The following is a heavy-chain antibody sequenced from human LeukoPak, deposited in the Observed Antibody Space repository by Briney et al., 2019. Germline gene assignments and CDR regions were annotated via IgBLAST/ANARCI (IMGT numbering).Heavy chain of an antibody. Sequence: PSETLSLTCTVSGGSISSHYWGWIRQPPGKGLEWFGYLYGGGSTKANPSLESRVTLSADTSKNQFSLRLSSVTAADTAVYYCATIKRGDIFGYFDFWGQGILVAVSS. CDR1: GGSISSHY. D-gene: IGHD5-18*01. V-gene: IGHV4-59*11. J-gene: IGHJ4*02. CDR2: LYGGGST. CDR3: ATIKRGDIFGYFDF.